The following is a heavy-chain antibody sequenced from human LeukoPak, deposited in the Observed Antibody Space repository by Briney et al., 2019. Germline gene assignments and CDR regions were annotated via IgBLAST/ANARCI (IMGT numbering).Heavy chain of an antibody. D-gene: IGHD1-26*01. CDR3: ARRGSYYWFDP. CDR1: GGSISSSSYY. CDR2: IYYSGST. V-gene: IGHV4-39*01. J-gene: IGHJ5*02. Sequence: PPETLSLTCTVSGGSISSSSYYWGWIRQPPGKGLEWIGSIYYSGSTYYNPSLKSRVTISVDTSKNQFSLKLSSVTAADTAVYYCARRGSYYWFDPWGQGTLVTVSS.